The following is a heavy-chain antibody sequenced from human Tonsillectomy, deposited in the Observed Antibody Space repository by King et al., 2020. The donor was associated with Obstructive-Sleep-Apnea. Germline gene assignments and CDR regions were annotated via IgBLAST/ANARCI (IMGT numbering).Heavy chain of an antibody. D-gene: IGHD4-17*01. CDR2: IKSKSDGGAA. J-gene: IGHJ4*02. Sequence: VQLVESGGGLVKPGESLRLSCAASGLTFTNAWMSWVRHTSGKRLEWVGRIKSKSDGGAADYAAPVTGRFTISRLDSRNTLYLQMNSLMIEDSGVYYCTTDPGDFPDYWGRGTLVTVSS. CDR1: GLTFTNAW. CDR3: TTDPGDFPDY. V-gene: IGHV3-15*01.